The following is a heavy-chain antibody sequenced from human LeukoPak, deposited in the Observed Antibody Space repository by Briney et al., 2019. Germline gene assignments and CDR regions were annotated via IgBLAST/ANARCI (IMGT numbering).Heavy chain of an antibody. CDR3: ARGCIAAAGTCRSPPGFYVY. CDR2: INHSGST. D-gene: IGHD6-13*01. J-gene: IGHJ4*02. V-gene: IGHV4-34*01. CDR1: GGSFSGYY. Sequence: SETLSLTCAVYGGSFSGYYWSWIRQPPGKGLEWIGEINHSGSTNYNPSLKSRVTISVDTSKNQFSLKLSSVTAADTAVYYCARGCIAAAGTCRSPPGFYVYWGQGTLVTVSS.